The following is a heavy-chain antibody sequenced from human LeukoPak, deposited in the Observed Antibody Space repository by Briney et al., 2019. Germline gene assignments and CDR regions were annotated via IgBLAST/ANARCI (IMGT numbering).Heavy chain of an antibody. Sequence: SGGSLRLSCAASGFTFDNYAMSWVRQAPGKGLEWVSGMSDGARRTSYADSVTGRFTISRDNARRILYLQMNSLRAEDTAVYYCAKDRTRAARLGGLDYWGQGTLVTVSS. CDR3: AKDRTRAARLGGLDY. J-gene: IGHJ4*02. CDR2: MSDGARRT. V-gene: IGHV3-23*01. CDR1: GFTFDNYA. D-gene: IGHD6-6*01.